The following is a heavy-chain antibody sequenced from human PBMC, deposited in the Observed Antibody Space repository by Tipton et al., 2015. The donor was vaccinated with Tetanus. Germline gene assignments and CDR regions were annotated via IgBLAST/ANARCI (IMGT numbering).Heavy chain of an antibody. V-gene: IGHV4-59*01. CDR2: IDYFGTT. Sequence: TLSLTCTVSGVSISSYYWTWIRQFPGKGLEWIGYIDYFGTTKYNPSLRSRVTLSVDTSKNQFSLQMSSVTAADTAVYYCARIGWPENNKPGFDIWGQGTMVTVSS. CDR3: ARIGWPENNKPGFDI. CDR1: GVSISSYY. D-gene: IGHD1/OR15-1a*01. J-gene: IGHJ3*02.